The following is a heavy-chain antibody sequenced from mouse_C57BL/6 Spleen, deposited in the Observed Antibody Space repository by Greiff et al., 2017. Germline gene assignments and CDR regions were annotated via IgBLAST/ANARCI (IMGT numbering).Heavy chain of an antibody. CDR1: GYTFTSYW. CDR2: IDPNSGGT. CDR3: HDYDGYFDV. D-gene: IGHD2-4*01. J-gene: IGHJ1*03. Sequence: MESCKASGYTFTSYWMHWVKQRPGRGLEWIGRIDPNSGGTKYNEKFKSKATLTVDKPSSTAYMQLSSLTSEDSAVYYCHDYDGYFDVWGTGTTVTVSS. V-gene: IGHV1-72*01.